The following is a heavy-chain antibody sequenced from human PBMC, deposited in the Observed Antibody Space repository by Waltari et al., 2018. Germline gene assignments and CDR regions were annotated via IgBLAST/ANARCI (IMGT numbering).Heavy chain of an antibody. V-gene: IGHV4-39*07. CDR3: ARDRDYYDSSGHIDY. J-gene: IGHJ4*02. Sequence: QLQLQESGPGLVKPSETLSLTCTVSGGSISSSSYYWGWIRQPPGKGLEWIGSIYYSGRTYYNPSLKSRVTISVDTSKNQFSLKLSSVTAADTAVYYCARDRDYYDSSGHIDYWGQGTLVTVSS. CDR1: GGSISSSSYY. CDR2: IYYSGRT. D-gene: IGHD3-22*01.